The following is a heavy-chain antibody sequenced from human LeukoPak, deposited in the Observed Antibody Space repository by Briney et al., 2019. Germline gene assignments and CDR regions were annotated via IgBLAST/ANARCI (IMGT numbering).Heavy chain of an antibody. CDR1: GITFGDYG. Sequence: GGSLRLSCVASGITFGDYGIHWVRQAPGKGLEWVSLISGKGDKTYYVDSVKGRFTVSRDNSRNTLYLQMDSRRDEDTAFYYCAVPTIYGVGAFDVWGQGTMLMVSS. CDR3: AVPTIYGVGAFDV. CDR2: ISGKGDKT. D-gene: IGHD2/OR15-2a*01. J-gene: IGHJ3*01. V-gene: IGHV3-43*02.